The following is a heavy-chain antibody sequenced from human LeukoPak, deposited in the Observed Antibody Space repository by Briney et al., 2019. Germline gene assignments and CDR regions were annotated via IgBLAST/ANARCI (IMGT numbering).Heavy chain of an antibody. CDR1: GFTVSSNY. J-gene: IGHJ4*02. Sequence: GGSLRLSCAASGFTVSSNYMSWVRQAPGKGLERVSVIYSGGSTYYADSVKGRFTISRHNSKNTLYLQMNSLRAEDTAVYYCARDLGSGSYDYWGQGTLVTVSS. V-gene: IGHV3-53*04. CDR3: ARDLGSGSYDY. CDR2: IYSGGST. D-gene: IGHD3-10*01.